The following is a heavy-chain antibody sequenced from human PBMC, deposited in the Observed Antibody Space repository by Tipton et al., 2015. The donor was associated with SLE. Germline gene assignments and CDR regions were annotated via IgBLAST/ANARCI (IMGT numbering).Heavy chain of an antibody. CDR3: ARVPQQLGAFDI. V-gene: IGHV4-34*01. CDR2: INHSGST. D-gene: IGHD6-13*01. Sequence: TLSLTCTVSGGSISSYYWSWIRQPPGKGLEWIGEINHSGSTNYNPSLKSRVTISVDTSKNQFSLKLSSVTAADTAVYYCARVPQQLGAFDIWGQGTMVTVSS. J-gene: IGHJ3*02. CDR1: GGSISSYY.